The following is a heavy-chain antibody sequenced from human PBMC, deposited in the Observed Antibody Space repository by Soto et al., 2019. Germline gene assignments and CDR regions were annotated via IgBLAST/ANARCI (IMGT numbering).Heavy chain of an antibody. CDR1: GGTVSKYK. D-gene: IGHD2-15*01. Sequence: QVQLVQSGAEVKKPGSSVRVSCKASGGTVSKYKITWVRQAPGQRLVWMGGLIPVVGTANYAQKFQGRVTISEHESTSTAYTELRTLRYDDTAVYYCARDCSGGRRFSDHHIYHGKHVWGQGTTVTLSS. CDR2: LIPVVGTA. V-gene: IGHV1-69*12. J-gene: IGHJ6*02. CDR3: ARDCSGGRRFSDHHIYHGKHV.